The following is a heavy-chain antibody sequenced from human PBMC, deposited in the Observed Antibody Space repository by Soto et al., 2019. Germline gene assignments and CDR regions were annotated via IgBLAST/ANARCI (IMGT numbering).Heavy chain of an antibody. V-gene: IGHV4-39*01. Sequence: PSETLSLTCTVSGGSISSSSYYWGWIRQPPGKGLEWIGSIYYSGSTYYNPSLKSRVTISVDTSKNQFSLKLSSVTAADTAVYYCARPRRTAGYAYYYYMDVWGKGTTVTVSS. CDR1: GGSISSSSYY. CDR3: ARPRRTAGYAYYYYMDV. CDR2: IYYSGST. J-gene: IGHJ6*03. D-gene: IGHD2-8*01.